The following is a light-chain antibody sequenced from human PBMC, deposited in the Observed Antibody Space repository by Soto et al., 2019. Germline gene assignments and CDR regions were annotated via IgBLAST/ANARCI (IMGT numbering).Light chain of an antibody. CDR3: QQYNSYPWT. J-gene: IGKJ1*01. CDR2: KAS. V-gene: IGKV1-5*03. CDR1: QSVVNW. Sequence: DIQMTQSPSTLSASVGDRVTITCRASQSVVNWLAWYQQKPGKAPKLLISKASSLESGVPSKFSGSGSGTEVTITISSMQHADFATYYCQQYNSYPWTFGQGTKVEIK.